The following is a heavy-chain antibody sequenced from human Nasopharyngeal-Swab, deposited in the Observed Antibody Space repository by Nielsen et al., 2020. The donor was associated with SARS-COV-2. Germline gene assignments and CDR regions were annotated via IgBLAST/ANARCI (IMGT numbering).Heavy chain of an antibody. CDR2: IYYSGCT. J-gene: IGHJ4*02. CDR1: GGSISSSSYY. V-gene: IGHV4-39*01. CDR3: ASLGYSYGLMGY. D-gene: IGHD5-18*01. Sequence: SETLSLTCTVSGGSISSSSYYWGWIRQPPGKGLEWIGSIYYSGCTYYNPSLKSRVTISVDTSKNQFSLKLSSVTAADTAVYYCASLGYSYGLMGYWGQGTLVTVSS.